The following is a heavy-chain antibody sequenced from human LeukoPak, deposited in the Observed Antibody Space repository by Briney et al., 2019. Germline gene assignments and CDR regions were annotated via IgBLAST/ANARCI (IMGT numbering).Heavy chain of an antibody. J-gene: IGHJ5*02. CDR3: ARDSNWFDP. V-gene: IGHV4-59*01. CDR2: IYYSGST. CDR1: GGSFSGYY. Sequence: SETLSLTCAAYGGSFSGYYWSWIRQPPGKGLEWIGYIYYSGSTNYNPSLKSRVTISVDTSKNQFSLKLSSVTAADTAVYYCARDSNWFDPWGQGTLVTVSS.